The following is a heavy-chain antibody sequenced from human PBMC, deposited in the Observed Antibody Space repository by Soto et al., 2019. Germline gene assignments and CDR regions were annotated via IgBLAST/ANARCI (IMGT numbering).Heavy chain of an antibody. D-gene: IGHD3-22*01. V-gene: IGHV3-23*01. CDR3: AAHRIVVVTTLFDY. CDR2: ISGSGGST. J-gene: IGHJ4*02. Sequence: PGGSLRLSCAASGFTFSSYAMSWVRQAPGKGLEWVSAISGSGGSTYYADSVKGRFTISRDNSKNTLYLQMNSLRAEDTAVYYCAAHRIVVVTTLFDYWGQGTPVTVSS. CDR1: GFTFSSYA.